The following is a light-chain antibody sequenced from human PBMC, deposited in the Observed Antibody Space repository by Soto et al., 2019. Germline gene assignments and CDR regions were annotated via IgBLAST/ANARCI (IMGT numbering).Light chain of an antibody. CDR3: HHYYRYPPT. CDR1: QSIISDY. CDR2: GAS. J-gene: IGKJ4*01. V-gene: IGKV3-20*01. Sequence: ESVLTQSPGSLSLSPGERATLSCRASQSIISDYLAWYQQKPGQAPRLLVYGASSRATGIPGRFSGSGSGTDFTIRISRLEPEDFAVYYCHHYYRYPPTSGGGTKVENK.